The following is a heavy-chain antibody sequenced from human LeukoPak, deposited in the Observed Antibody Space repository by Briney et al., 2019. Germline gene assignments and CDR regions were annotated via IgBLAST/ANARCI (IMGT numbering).Heavy chain of an antibody. V-gene: IGHV1-2*04. D-gene: IGHD3-3*01. CDR1: GFTFTGFY. CDR3: ARLWSGYDYFDY. Sequence: ASVKVSCKASGFTFTGFYMHWVRQAPGQGLEWMGWINPKSGGTKYSQKFQGSVTMTRDTSISTAYMELNRLTSDDTAVYYCARLWSGYDYFDYWGQGTLVTVSS. CDR2: INPKSGGT. J-gene: IGHJ4*02.